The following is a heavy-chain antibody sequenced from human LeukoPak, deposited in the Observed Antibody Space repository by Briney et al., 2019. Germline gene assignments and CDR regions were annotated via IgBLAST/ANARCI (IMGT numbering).Heavy chain of an antibody. CDR3: ARDLRGRDGYNYFDY. CDR1: GGTFSSYA. CDR2: IIPIFGTA. V-gene: IGHV1-69*13. J-gene: IGHJ4*02. Sequence: SVTVSCTASGGTFSSYAISWVRQAPGQGLEWMGGIIPIFGTANYAQKFQGRVTITADESTSTAYMELSSLRSEDTAVYYCARDLRGRDGYNYFDYWGQGTLVTVSS. D-gene: IGHD5-24*01.